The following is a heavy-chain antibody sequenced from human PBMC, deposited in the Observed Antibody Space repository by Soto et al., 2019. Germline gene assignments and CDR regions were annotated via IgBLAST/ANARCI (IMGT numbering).Heavy chain of an antibody. Sequence: EVQLVESGGGLVKPGGSLRLSCAASGFTFSSYSMNWVRQPPGKGLEWVSSISSSSSYIYYADSVKGRFTISRDNAKNSLYRQMNSLRAEDTAVYYCARDPKDDNWFDPWGQGTLVTVSS. CDR2: ISSSSSYI. V-gene: IGHV3-21*01. CDR3: ARDPKDDNWFDP. CDR1: GFTFSSYS. J-gene: IGHJ5*02.